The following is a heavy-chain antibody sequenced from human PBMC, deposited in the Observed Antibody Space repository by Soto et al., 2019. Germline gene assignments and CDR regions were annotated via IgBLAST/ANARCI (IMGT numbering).Heavy chain of an antibody. CDR1: GFTFSSYS. V-gene: IGHV3-21*01. CDR2: ISSSSSYI. CDR3: ARGTYYYASSVYYSL. J-gene: IGHJ4*02. D-gene: IGHD3-22*01. Sequence: EVQLVESGGGLVKPGGSLRLSCAASGFTFSSYSMNWVRQAPGKGLEWVSSISSSSSYIYYADSVKGRFTISRDNAKNSLYLQMNSLRAEDTAVYYCARGTYYYASSVYYSLWGQGTLVTVSS.